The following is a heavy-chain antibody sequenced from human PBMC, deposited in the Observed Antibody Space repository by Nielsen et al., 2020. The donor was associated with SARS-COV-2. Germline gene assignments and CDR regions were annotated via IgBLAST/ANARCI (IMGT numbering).Heavy chain of an antibody. Sequence: ASVKVSCKASGYTFTNYYMHWVRQAPGQGLEWMGIITPIGGTTTYARKFQGRVTITADESTSTAYMELSSLRSEDTAVYYCARLGRNYATYYYYGMDVWGQGTTVTVSS. V-gene: IGHV1-46*01. CDR3: ARLGRNYATYYYYGMDV. CDR1: GYTFTNYY. J-gene: IGHJ6*02. D-gene: IGHD1-7*01. CDR2: ITPIGGTT.